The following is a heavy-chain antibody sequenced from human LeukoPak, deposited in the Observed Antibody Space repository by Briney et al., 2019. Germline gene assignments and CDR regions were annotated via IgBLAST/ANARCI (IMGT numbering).Heavy chain of an antibody. J-gene: IGHJ4*02. Sequence: SETLSLTCALYGGSFSVYYWSWIRQPPGKGREWIGEINHSGSTNYNPSLKSRVTISVDTSKNQFSLKLSSVTAADTAVYYCARGLGYSYGSNFDYWGQGTLVTVSS. D-gene: IGHD5-18*01. CDR1: GGSFSVYY. V-gene: IGHV4-34*01. CDR2: INHSGST. CDR3: ARGLGYSYGSNFDY.